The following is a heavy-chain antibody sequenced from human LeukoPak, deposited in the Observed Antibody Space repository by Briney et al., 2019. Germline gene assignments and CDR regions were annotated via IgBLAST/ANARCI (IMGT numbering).Heavy chain of an antibody. Sequence: PGGSLRLSCAASGFTFNNYNMNWVRQAPGKALEWVSSITSSGTYIFYADSVKGRFTISRDNAKNSLYLQMNSLGPEDTAVYYCARGHSSGWRISTRPLHYWGQGTLVTVSS. D-gene: IGHD6-19*01. J-gene: IGHJ4*02. V-gene: IGHV3-21*01. CDR1: GFTFNNYN. CDR2: ITSSGTYI. CDR3: ARGHSSGWRISTRPLHY.